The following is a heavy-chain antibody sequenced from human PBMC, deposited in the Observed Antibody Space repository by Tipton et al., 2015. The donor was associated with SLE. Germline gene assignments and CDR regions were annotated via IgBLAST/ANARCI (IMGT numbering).Heavy chain of an antibody. Sequence: TLSLTCAVCGESFSGYYWSWIRQPPGKGLEWIGEINHSGSTNYNPSLKSRVTISVDTSKNQFSLKLSSVTAADTAVYYCARGPGAFDYWGQGTLVTVSS. V-gene: IGHV4-34*01. CDR1: GESFSGYY. CDR3: ARGPGAFDY. CDR2: INHSGST. J-gene: IGHJ4*02. D-gene: IGHD3-10*01.